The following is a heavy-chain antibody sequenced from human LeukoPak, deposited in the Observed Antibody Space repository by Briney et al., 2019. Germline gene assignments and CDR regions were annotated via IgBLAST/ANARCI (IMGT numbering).Heavy chain of an antibody. CDR3: AREGFDY. CDR2: MNPNSGNS. J-gene: IGHJ4*02. CDR1: GYTFTNYD. Sequence: ASVKVSCKASGYTFTNYDINRVRQATGQGLEWMGYMNPNSGNSAYAQKFQGRVTITTDASISTAYMELSGLRSEDTALYYCAREGFDYWGQGTLVTVSS. V-gene: IGHV1-8*03.